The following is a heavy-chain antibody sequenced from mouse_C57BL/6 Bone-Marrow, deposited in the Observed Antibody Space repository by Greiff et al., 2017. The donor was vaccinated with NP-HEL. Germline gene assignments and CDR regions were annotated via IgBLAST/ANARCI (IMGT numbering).Heavy chain of an antibody. D-gene: IGHD3-2*02. Sequence: EVQRVESGGGLVQPKGSLKLSCAASGFSFNTYAMNWVRQAPGKGLEWVARIRSKSNNYATYYADSVKDRFTISRDDSESMLYLQMNNLKTEDTAMYYCVRHSSGLYYYAMDYWGQGTSVTVSS. J-gene: IGHJ4*01. CDR3: VRHSSGLYYYAMDY. CDR2: IRSKSNNYAT. CDR1: GFSFNTYA. V-gene: IGHV10-1*01.